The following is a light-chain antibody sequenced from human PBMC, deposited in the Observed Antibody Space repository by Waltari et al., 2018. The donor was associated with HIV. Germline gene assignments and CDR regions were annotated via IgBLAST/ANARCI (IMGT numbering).Light chain of an antibody. V-gene: IGLV2-11*01. CDR1: SSAVGGYNY. J-gene: IGLJ2*01. CDR2: DLT. CDR3: CSFAGSYTWL. Sequence: QSALTQPRSVSGSPGQSVTISCTGTSSAVGGYNYVSWYQQLQGKAPKLMIYDLTERPSGVPDRFSGSKSGNTASLTISGLQAEDEADYYCCSFAGSYTWLFGGGTKLTVL.